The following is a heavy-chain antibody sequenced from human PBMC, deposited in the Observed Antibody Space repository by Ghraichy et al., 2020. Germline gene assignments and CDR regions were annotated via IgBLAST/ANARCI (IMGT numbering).Heavy chain of an antibody. D-gene: IGHD2-2*01. CDR2: IRSKGDGGTT. V-gene: IGHV3-15*01. CDR3: ATALSHTSLAH. J-gene: IGHJ1*01. Sequence: GSLHISCAASGFTFSNAWMTWVRQAPGKGLEWVGRIRSKGDGGTTETAAPVKGRFTISRDDSKNTMYLQMNSLKAEDTAVYFCATALSHTSLAHWGQGSLVTVSS. CDR1: GFTFSNAW.